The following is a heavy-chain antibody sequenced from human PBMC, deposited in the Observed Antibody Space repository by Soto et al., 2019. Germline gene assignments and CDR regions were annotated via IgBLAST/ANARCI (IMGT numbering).Heavy chain of an antibody. CDR1: GFTFDDYA. V-gene: IGHV3-9*01. CDR2: ISWNSGSI. CDR3: AKDSSSLLNYYYFDY. Sequence: EVQLVESGGGLVQPGRSLRLSCAASGFTFDDYAVHWVRQAPGKGLEWVSGISWNSGSIGYADSVKGRFTISRDNAKNSLYLQMNSLRAEDTALYYCAKDSSSLLNYYYFDYWGQGTLVTVSS. J-gene: IGHJ4*02. D-gene: IGHD6-6*01.